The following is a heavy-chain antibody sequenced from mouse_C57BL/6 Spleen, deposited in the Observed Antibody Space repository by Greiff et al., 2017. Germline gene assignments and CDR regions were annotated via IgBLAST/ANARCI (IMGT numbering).Heavy chain of an antibody. J-gene: IGHJ2*01. CDR3: TTSLTTVVADYFDD. V-gene: IGHV5-17*01. Sequence: DVKLVESGGGLVKPGGSLTLSCAASGFTFSDYGMHWVRQAPEKGLEWVAYISSGSSTIYYADTVKGRFPISRDNAKNTLFLQMTSLMSEDTDMYYCTTSLTTVVADYFDDWGQGTTLTGSS. D-gene: IGHD1-1*01. CDR1: GFTFSDYG. CDR2: ISSGSSTI.